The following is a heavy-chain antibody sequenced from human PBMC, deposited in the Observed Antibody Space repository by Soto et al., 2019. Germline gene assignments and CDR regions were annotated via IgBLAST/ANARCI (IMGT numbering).Heavy chain of an antibody. V-gene: IGHV5-51*01. CDR1: GYSFTKFW. CDR3: ARDSSSWPLDY. Sequence: HGESLKISCEGSGYSFTKFWIAWVRQTPGKGLEWMGIIYPGDSDVTYSPSFQGQVIISVDNSISTAYLQWNTLKASDSAIYYCARDSSSWPLDYWGQGTLVTVSS. D-gene: IGHD3-22*01. CDR2: IYPGDSDV. J-gene: IGHJ4*02.